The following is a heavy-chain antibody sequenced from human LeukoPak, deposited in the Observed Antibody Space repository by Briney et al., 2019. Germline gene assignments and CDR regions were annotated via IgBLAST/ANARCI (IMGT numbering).Heavy chain of an antibody. CDR1: GFTFSSYS. CDR3: AKDRVVPAAHDAFDI. CDR2: ISGSGGST. D-gene: IGHD2-2*01. Sequence: GGSLRLSCAASGFTFSSYSMNWVRQAPGKGLEWVSAISGSGGSTYYADSVKGRFTISRDNSKNTLYLQMNSLRAEDTAVYYCAKDRVVPAAHDAFDIWGQGTMVTVSS. J-gene: IGHJ3*02. V-gene: IGHV3-23*01.